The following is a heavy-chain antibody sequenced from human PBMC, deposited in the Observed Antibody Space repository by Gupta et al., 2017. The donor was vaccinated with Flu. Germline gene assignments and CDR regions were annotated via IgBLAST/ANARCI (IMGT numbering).Heavy chain of an antibody. J-gene: IGHJ4*02. CDR1: GFTLSDAG. CDR3: AKDSPYTAGWALVY. D-gene: IGHD3-16*01. Sequence: EVHLVESGGGFVKPGGSFSLSCAASGFTLSDAGMTWVGQAPGKGLEWVGHIKSNVDGGTRNYAADVKGRFTFSRDDSKATLYLEMNNLKTEDTAMYYCAKDSPYTAGWALVYWGQGVLVSGSS. CDR2: IKSNVDGGTR. V-gene: IGHV3-15*01.